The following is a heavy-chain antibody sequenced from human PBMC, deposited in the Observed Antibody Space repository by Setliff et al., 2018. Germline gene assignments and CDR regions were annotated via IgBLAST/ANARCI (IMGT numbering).Heavy chain of an antibody. CDR2: IRSNSYGGTI. D-gene: IGHD3-22*01. V-gene: IGHV3-49*04. Sequence: GGSLRLSCITSGFTFGDYAMNWVRQAPGKGLEWVGSIRSNSYGGTIEYAASVKGRFIISRDDSKSIAYLQMNSLKTEDTAVYYCTRDFWPESSGFAFGQWGQGTLVTVSS. CDR3: TRDFWPESSGFAFGQ. CDR1: GFTFGDYA. J-gene: IGHJ4*02.